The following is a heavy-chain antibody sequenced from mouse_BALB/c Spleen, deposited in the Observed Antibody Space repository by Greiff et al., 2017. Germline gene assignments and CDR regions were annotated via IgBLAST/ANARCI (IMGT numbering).Heavy chain of an antibody. Sequence: EVQGVESGAELVKPGASVKLSCTASGFNIKDTYMHWVKQRPEQGLEWIGRIDPANGNTKYDPKFQGKATITADTSSNTAYLQLSSLTSEDTAVYYCARNWDIFDYWGQGTTLTVSS. J-gene: IGHJ2*01. CDR2: IDPANGNT. D-gene: IGHD4-1*01. CDR3: ARNWDIFDY. CDR1: GFNIKDTY. V-gene: IGHV14-3*02.